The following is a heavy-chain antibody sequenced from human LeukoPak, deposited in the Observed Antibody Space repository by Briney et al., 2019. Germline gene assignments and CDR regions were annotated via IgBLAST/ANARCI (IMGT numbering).Heavy chain of an antibody. V-gene: IGHV3-23*01. J-gene: IGHJ4*02. CDR3: AKDRSCTNDVCHGDFDY. Sequence: GGSLRLSRAASGFIFSSYAMSWVRQAPAKGLEWVSAISGSGGSTYYADSVKGRFTISRDNSKNTVYLQMNSLRAEDTAVYYCAKDRSCTNDVCHGDFDYWGQGTLVTVSS. CDR2: ISGSGGST. D-gene: IGHD2-8*01. CDR1: GFIFSSYA.